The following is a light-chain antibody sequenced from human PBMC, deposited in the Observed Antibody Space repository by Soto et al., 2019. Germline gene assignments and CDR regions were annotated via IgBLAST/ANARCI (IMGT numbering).Light chain of an antibody. CDR2: RNN. V-gene: IGLV1-47*01. CDR3: AAWDDSLNGPV. Sequence: QSVLTQPPSASGTPGQRVNISCSGSSSNIGSNYVYWYRQFPGTAPKLLIQRNNQRPSGVPDRFSGSKSGTSASLAISGLQSDDEAEYYCAAWDDSLNGPVFGGGTKVTVL. J-gene: IGLJ2*01. CDR1: SSNIGSNY.